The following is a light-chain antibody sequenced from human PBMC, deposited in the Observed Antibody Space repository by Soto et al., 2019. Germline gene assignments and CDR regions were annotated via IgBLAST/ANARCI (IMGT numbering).Light chain of an antibody. Sequence: QSVLTQPPSVSAAPGQKVTISCSGSSSNIGNNYVSWYQQLPGTAPKLLIYDNNKRPSGIPDRFSGSKSGTSATLGITGLQTGDEADYYCGTWXSXXXXXXFGGX. CDR1: SSNIGNNY. V-gene: IGLV1-51*01. CDR2: DNN. J-gene: IGLJ2*01. CDR3: GTWXSXXXXXX.